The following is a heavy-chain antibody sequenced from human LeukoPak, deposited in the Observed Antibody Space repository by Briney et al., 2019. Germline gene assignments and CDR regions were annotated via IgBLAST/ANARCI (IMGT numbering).Heavy chain of an antibody. J-gene: IGHJ4*02. D-gene: IGHD3-16*01. Sequence: GGSLRLSCVASGFTFSSYWMTWVRQAPGKGLEWVASMKQYGNENYYVESVKGRFIISRDNAKNSLYLQMNSLRVEDTAVYYCAREGSRIIGPPDYWGQGTLVTVSS. CDR1: GFTFSSYW. V-gene: IGHV3-7*01. CDR2: MKQYGNEN. CDR3: AREGSRIIGPPDY.